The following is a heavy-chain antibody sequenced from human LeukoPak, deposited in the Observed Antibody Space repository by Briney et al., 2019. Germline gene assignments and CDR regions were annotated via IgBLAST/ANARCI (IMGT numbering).Heavy chain of an antibody. J-gene: IGHJ4*02. CDR1: GFTFNNAW. V-gene: IGHV3-15*01. Sequence: GGSLRLSCAGSGFTFNNAWMSWVRQAPGKGLEWVGRIKSRTDGGTTDYAAPVKGRFTISRDDSKNTLSLQMNSLKTEDTAVYYCTTITMIREHEDYWGQGTLVTVSS. CDR2: IKSRTDGGTT. CDR3: TTITMIREHEDY. D-gene: IGHD3-10*01.